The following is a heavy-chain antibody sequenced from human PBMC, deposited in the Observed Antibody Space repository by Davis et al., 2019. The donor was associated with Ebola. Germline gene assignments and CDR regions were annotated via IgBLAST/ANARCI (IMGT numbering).Heavy chain of an antibody. CDR2: IKQDGSEK. J-gene: IGHJ4*02. Sequence: GESLKISCVVSGFTFSSYWMSWVRQAPGKGLEWVANIKQDGSEKYYVDSVKGRFTISRDNAKNSLYLQMNSLRAEDTAVYYCAKAGWLAEYFDYWGQGTLVTVSS. D-gene: IGHD3-10*01. CDR3: AKAGWLAEYFDY. V-gene: IGHV3-7*01. CDR1: GFTFSSYW.